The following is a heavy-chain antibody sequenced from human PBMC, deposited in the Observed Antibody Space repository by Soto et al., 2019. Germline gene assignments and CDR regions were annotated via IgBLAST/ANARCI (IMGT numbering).Heavy chain of an antibody. CDR1: GGSFSGYD. CDR2: INHSGST. D-gene: IGHD6-13*01. Sequence: SETLSLTCAVYGGSFSGYDWGWGRQPPGKGREWIGEINHSGSTNYNPSLKSRGTITVDTSKNQFSLKLSSVTAADTAVYYCARGHYPHSSSPPGYWGQGTLVTVSS. CDR3: ARGHYPHSSSPPGY. V-gene: IGHV4-34*01. J-gene: IGHJ4*02.